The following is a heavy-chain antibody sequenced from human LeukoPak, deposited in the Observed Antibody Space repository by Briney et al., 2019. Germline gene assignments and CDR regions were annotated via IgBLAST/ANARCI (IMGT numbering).Heavy chain of an antibody. V-gene: IGHV4-59*01. Sequence: PSETLSLTCAVYGGSFSDYYWSWIRQPPGKGLEWIGYIYYSESTNYNPSLKSRVTISVDTSKNQFSLKLSSVTAADTAMYYCARGPTGTGAFDPWGQGTLVTVSS. CDR2: IYYSEST. D-gene: IGHD1-1*01. CDR3: ARGPTGTGAFDP. J-gene: IGHJ5*02. CDR1: GGSFSDYY.